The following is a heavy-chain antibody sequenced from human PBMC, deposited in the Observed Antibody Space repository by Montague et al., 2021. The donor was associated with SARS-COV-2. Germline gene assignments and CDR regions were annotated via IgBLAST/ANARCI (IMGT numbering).Heavy chain of an antibody. CDR2: IYYTEST. CDR3: AGQRASSPFDH. Sequence: IYYTESTFYNPSLKSRVTISVYTSQNQFSLQLSSVTAADTAMYYCAGQRASSPFDHWGQGTMVTVSS. J-gene: IGHJ4*02. V-gene: IGHV4-39*01. D-gene: IGHD6-13*01.